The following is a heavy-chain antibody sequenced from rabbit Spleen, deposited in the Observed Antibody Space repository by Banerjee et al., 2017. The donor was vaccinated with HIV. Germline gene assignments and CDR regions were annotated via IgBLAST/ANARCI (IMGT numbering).Heavy chain of an antibody. D-gene: IGHD2-1*01. J-gene: IGHJ4*01. V-gene: IGHV1S45*01. CDR2: IYPDGIGST. CDR1: GFSFSTSYY. CDR3: ARGSAAMTMVITGYYLSL. Sequence: EQLEESGGGLVKPGASLTLTCTASGFSFSTSYYICWVRQAPGKGLEWIGCIYPDGIGSTAYASWAKGRFTISKTSSTTVTLQMTSLTAADTATYFCARGSAAMTMVITGYYLSLWGPGTLVTVS.